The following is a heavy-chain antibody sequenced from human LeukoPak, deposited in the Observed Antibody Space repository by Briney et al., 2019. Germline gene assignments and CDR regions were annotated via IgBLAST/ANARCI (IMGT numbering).Heavy chain of an antibody. CDR2: ISGSGGST. V-gene: IGHV3-23*01. D-gene: IGHD2-21*01. J-gene: IGHJ6*02. CDR3: AKSYEMIDYYYGMDV. CDR1: GFTFSSYA. Sequence: PGGSLRLSCAASGFTFSSYAMSWVRQAPGKGLEWVSGISGSGGSTYYADSVKGRFTISRDNSKNTLYLQMNSLRAEDTAVYYCAKSYEMIDYYYGMDVWGQGTTVTVS.